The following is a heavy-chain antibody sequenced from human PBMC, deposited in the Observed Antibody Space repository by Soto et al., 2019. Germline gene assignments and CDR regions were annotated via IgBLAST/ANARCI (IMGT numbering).Heavy chain of an antibody. CDR2: VYTSGNS. CDR1: GGSISHYS. D-gene: IGHD1-7*01. CDR3: VTETGDNWTYEVY. V-gene: IGHV4-4*07. J-gene: IGHJ4*02. Sequence: QVQLQESGPGLVKPSETLSITCTVSGGSISHYSCSWIRQSAGKGLEWIGRVYTSGNSHYNPSLRSRVSISVDKSRNQFSLRVTSVTAADTALYYCVTETGDNWTYEVYWGQGTPVTVSS.